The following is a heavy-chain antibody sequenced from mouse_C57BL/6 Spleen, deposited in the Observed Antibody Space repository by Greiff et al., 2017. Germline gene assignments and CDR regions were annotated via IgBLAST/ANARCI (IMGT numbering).Heavy chain of an antibody. CDR2: IDPETGGT. Sequence: VKVVESGAELVRPGASVTLSCKASGYTFTDYEMHWVKQTPVHGLEWIGAIDPETGGTAYNQKFKGKAILTADKSSSTAYMELRSLTSEDSAVYYCTRNYADVWGTGTTVTVSS. J-gene: IGHJ1*03. D-gene: IGHD2-4*01. CDR3: TRNYADV. V-gene: IGHV1-15*01. CDR1: GYTFTDYE.